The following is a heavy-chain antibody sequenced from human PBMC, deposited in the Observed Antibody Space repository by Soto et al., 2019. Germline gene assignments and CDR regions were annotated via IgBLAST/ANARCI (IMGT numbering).Heavy chain of an antibody. CDR2: IYYSGST. Sequence: SETLSLTCTVSGGSISSSSYYWGWIRQPPGKGLEWIGSIYYSGSTYYNPSLKSRVTISVDTSKNQFSLKLSSVTAADTAVYYCARASTVTTRGSRNNWFDPGAREPWSPLL. J-gene: IGHJ5*02. D-gene: IGHD4-17*01. CDR1: GGSISSSSYY. CDR3: ARASTVTTRGSRNNWFDP. V-gene: IGHV4-39*01.